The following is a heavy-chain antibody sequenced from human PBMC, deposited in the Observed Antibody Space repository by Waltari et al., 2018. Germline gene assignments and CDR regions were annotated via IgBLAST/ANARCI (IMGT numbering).Heavy chain of an antibody. Sequence: QLQLQQSGPGLVKPSEFLSLTCAVSGDSMSSRYWWSWVRPSPGKGLEWIGQINRSGRTNYHPAFESRVIVSIDSSNTQFSLKLLSETAADSAVYYCARDRGRGIYLDTWGQGTRGTVSP. CDR1: GDSMSSRYW. D-gene: IGHD2-15*01. V-gene: IGHV4-4*02. CDR3: ARDRGRGIYLDT. J-gene: IGHJ4*02. CDR2: INRSGRT.